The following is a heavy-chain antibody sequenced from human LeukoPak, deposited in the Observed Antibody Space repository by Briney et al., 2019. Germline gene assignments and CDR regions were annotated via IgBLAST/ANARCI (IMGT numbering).Heavy chain of an antibody. V-gene: IGHV3-23*01. CDR2: ISASGSAT. Sequence: PGGSLRLSCAASGFIFSNYGMNWVRQAPGKGLEWVAAISASGSATSYADSVRGRFTISRDNSKSTTYLQMNSLRAEDTAVYYCAAISYLAFDIWGQGTVVTVSS. D-gene: IGHD2/OR15-2a*01. J-gene: IGHJ3*02. CDR3: AAISYLAFDI. CDR1: GFIFSNYG.